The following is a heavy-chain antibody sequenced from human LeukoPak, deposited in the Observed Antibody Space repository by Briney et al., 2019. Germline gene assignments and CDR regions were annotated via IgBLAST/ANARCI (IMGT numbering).Heavy chain of an antibody. D-gene: IGHD1-26*01. CDR1: GYTFTSYG. V-gene: IGHV1-18*01. CDR2: ISAYNGNT. J-gene: IGHJ4*02. CDR3: ARDSAEWELRFGYFDY. Sequence: ASVMVSCKASGYTFTSYGSSWVRQAPGQGLEWMGWISAYNGNTNYAQKLQGRVTMTTDTSTSTAYMELRSLRSDDTAVYYCARDSAEWELRFGYFDYWGQGTLVTVSS.